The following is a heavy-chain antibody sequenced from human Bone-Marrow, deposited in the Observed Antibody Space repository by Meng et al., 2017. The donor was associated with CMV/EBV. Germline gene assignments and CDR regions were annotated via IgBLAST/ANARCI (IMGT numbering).Heavy chain of an antibody. CDR3: ARNYQKGLAAAGSCWFDP. CDR2: IKQDGSEK. J-gene: IGHJ5*02. D-gene: IGHD6-13*01. CDR1: GFTFSTYY. V-gene: IGHV3-7*01. Sequence: GGSLRLSCAASGFTFSTYYMSWVRQAPGKGLEWVANIKQDGSEKYYVDPVKGRFTISRDNAKNSLYLQMNSLRPEDTAVYYCARNYQKGLAAAGSCWFDPWGQGTLVTVSS.